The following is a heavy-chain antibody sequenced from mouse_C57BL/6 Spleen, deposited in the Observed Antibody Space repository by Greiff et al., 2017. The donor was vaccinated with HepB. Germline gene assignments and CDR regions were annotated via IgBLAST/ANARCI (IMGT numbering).Heavy chain of an antibody. CDR3: TRDRYSTNRDWYFDV. Sequence: EVKLMESGEGLVKPGGSLKLSCAASGFTFSSYAMSWVRQTPEKRLEWVAYISSGGDYIYYADTVKGRFTISRDNARNTLYLQMSSLKSEDTAMYYCTRDRYSTNRDWYFDVWGTGTTVTVSS. D-gene: IGHD1-1*01. V-gene: IGHV5-9-1*02. CDR1: GFTFSSYA. CDR2: ISSGGDYI. J-gene: IGHJ1*03.